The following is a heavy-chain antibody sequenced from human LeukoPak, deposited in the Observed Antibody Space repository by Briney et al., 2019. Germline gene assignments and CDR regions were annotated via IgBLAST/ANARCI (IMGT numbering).Heavy chain of an antibody. CDR1: GYTFTSYY. J-gene: IGHJ6*03. V-gene: IGHV1-46*01. Sequence: GASVKVSCKASGYTFTSYYMHWVRQAPGQGLEWMGLINPTGGSTGYAQKFQGRVTMTRNTSISTAYMELSSLRSEDTAVYYCARASGSGWYFYYYYYMDVWGKGTTVTISS. CDR2: INPTGGST. CDR3: ARASGSGWYFYYYYYMDV. D-gene: IGHD6-19*01.